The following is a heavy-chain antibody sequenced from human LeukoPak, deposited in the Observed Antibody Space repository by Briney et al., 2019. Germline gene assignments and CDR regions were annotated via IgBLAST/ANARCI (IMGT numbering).Heavy chain of an antibody. CDR3: ARDYSSPTDWFDP. J-gene: IGHJ5*01. Sequence: SETLSLTCTVSGGSISSYYWSWIRQPAGKGLEWIGRIYTSGSTNYNPSLKSRVTMLVDTPKNQFSLKLSSVTAADTAVYYCARDYSSPTDWFDPWGQGTLVTVSS. V-gene: IGHV4-4*07. D-gene: IGHD6-13*01. CDR1: GGSISSYY. CDR2: IYTSGST.